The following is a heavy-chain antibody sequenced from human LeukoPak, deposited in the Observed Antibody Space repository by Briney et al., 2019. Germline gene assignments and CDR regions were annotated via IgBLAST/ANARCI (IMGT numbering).Heavy chain of an antibody. CDR1: GYTFTSYG. V-gene: IGHV1-18*01. Sequence: ASVKVSCKASGYTFTSYGISWVRQAPGQGLEWMGWISAYNGNTNYAQKLQGRVTMTTDTSTSTAYMELRSLRSDDTAVYYCAREGCSGGSCPSSYYGMDVWGQGTTVTVSS. J-gene: IGHJ6*02. D-gene: IGHD2-15*01. CDR2: ISAYNGNT. CDR3: AREGCSGGSCPSSYYGMDV.